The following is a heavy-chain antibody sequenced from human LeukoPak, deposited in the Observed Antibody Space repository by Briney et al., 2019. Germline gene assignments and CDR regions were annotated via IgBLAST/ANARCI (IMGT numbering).Heavy chain of an antibody. CDR1: GFIFNNYA. CDR2: ISWNSGSI. J-gene: IGHJ4*02. D-gene: IGHD3-22*01. V-gene: IGHV3-9*01. CDR3: AKVDDSSGYGYDY. Sequence: GGSLRLSCAGSGFIFNNYAMHWVRQAPGKGLEWVSGISWNSGSIGYADSVKGRFTISRDNAKNSLYLQMDSLRPEDTALYYCAKVDDSSGYGYDYWGQGTLVTVSS.